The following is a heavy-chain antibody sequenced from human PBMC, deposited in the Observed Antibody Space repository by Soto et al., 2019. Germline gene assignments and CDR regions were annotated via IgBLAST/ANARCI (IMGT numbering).Heavy chain of an antibody. V-gene: IGHV1-3*05. J-gene: IGHJ4*02. CDR3: ARVGTIFGVVIGQPFDY. D-gene: IGHD3-3*01. CDR1: GYTFTSYA. CDR2: INAGNGNT. Sequence: QVQLVQSGAEEKKPGASVKVSCKASGYTFTSYAMHWVRQAPGQRLEWMGWINAGNGNTKYSQKFQGRVIITRDTSASTAYMELSSLRSEDTAVYYCARVGTIFGVVIGQPFDYWGQGTLVTVSS.